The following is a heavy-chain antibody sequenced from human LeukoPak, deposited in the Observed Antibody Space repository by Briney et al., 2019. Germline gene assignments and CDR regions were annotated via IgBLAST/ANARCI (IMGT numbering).Heavy chain of an antibody. CDR1: GFSVGSND. Sequence: PGGSLRLSCAASGFSVGSNDMSWVRQAPGKGPEWVSVIYTGGTTDYAESVMGRFTISRDDSHNTVHLHMSGLRAEDTAVYYCAREGRFQSFDYWGQGTLVAVSS. J-gene: IGHJ4*02. CDR2: IYTGGTT. CDR3: AREGRFQSFDY. V-gene: IGHV3-53*01.